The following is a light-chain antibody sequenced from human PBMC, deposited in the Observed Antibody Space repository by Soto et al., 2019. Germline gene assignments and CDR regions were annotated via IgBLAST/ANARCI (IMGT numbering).Light chain of an antibody. CDR2: EVS. CDR1: SSDVGGYNY. V-gene: IGLV2-8*01. CDR3: SSYAGSYVA. J-gene: IGLJ2*01. Sequence: QSALTQPPSASGSPGQSVTISCTGTSSDVGGYNYVSWYQQHPGKAPKLMIYEVSKRPSGVPDRFSGSKSGNTASLTVSGLQAEDEADYYCSSYAGSYVAFGGGTKLTVL.